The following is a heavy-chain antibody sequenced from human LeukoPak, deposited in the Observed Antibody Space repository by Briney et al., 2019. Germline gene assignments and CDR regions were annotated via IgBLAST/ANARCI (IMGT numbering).Heavy chain of an antibody. V-gene: IGHV4-38-2*02. CDR2: IYHSGST. CDR1: GYSISSDYY. CDR3: AREATYYYDSSGYYFDY. D-gene: IGHD3-22*01. J-gene: IGHJ4*02. Sequence: SETLSLTCTVSGYSISSDYYWGWIRQPPGRGLEWIGTIYHSGSTYYNPSLKSRVTISVDTSKNQFSLKLSSVTAADTAVYYCAREATYYYDSSGYYFDYWGQGTLVTVSS.